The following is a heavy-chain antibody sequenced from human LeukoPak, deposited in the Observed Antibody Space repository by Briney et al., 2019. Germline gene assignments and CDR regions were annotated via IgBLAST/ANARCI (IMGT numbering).Heavy chain of an antibody. D-gene: IGHD6-6*01. J-gene: IGHJ4*02. V-gene: IGHV4-59*01. CDR1: GDSITSYY. CDR3: ARIAARSIDY. Sequence: PSETLSLTCTVSGDSITSYYWSWIRQSPGKGLEWIGYISYSGSTNYNPSLKSRVTMSDTSKNQFSLKLTSVTAADTAVYYCARIAARSIDYWGQGTLVTVSS. CDR2: ISYSGST.